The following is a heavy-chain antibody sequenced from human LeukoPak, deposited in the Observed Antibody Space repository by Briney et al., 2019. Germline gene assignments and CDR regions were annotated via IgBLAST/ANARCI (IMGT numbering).Heavy chain of an antibody. Sequence: ASVKVSCKASGYTFTSYDINWVRQATGQGLEWMGWMNPNSGNTGYAQKFQGRVTMTRNTSISTAYMELSSLRSEDTAVYYCARGVRTVTTSYYYYYMDVWGKGTTVTVSS. J-gene: IGHJ6*03. CDR3: ARGVRTVTTSYYYYYMDV. D-gene: IGHD4-17*01. CDR1: GYTFTSYD. CDR2: MNPNSGNT. V-gene: IGHV1-8*01.